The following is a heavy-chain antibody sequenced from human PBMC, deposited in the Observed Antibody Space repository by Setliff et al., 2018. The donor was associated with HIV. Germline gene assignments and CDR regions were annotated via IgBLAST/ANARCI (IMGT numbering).Heavy chain of an antibody. Sequence: PSETLSLTCVVYGGSFTNYYWSWIRQPPGKGLECIGEISHSGSTNYNPSLKSRVSISVDTSKKQFSLNLRSVTAADTAIYFCARKVGGDFDYWGQGTLVTVSS. CDR2: ISHSGST. V-gene: IGHV4-34*01. CDR1: GGSFTNYY. D-gene: IGHD4-17*01. J-gene: IGHJ4*02. CDR3: ARKVGGDFDY.